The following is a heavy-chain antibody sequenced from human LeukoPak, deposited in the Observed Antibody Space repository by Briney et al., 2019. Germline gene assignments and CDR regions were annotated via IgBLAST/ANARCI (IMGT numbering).Heavy chain of an antibody. J-gene: IGHJ4*02. Sequence: GASVKVSCKASGYTFTSYDINLVRQATGQGLEWMGRIIPIFGTANYAQKFQGRVTITTDESTSTAYMELSSLRSEDTAVYYCARAVHDSSGYYPPDFDYWGQGTLVTVSS. D-gene: IGHD3-22*01. CDR2: IIPIFGTA. CDR1: GYTFTSYD. CDR3: ARAVHDSSGYYPPDFDY. V-gene: IGHV1-69*05.